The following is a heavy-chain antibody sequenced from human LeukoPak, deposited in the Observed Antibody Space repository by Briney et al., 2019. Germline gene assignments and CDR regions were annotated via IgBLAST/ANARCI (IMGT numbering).Heavy chain of an antibody. Sequence: GGSLRLSCAASGFTVSSNYMSWVRQAPGKGLEWVSVIYSGGTTYYADSVKGRFTISRGSSKNTVYLQMNSLRPEDTAVYYCARDFDSGNYYSLGYWGQGTLVTVSS. V-gene: IGHV3-66*02. CDR1: GFTVSSNY. J-gene: IGHJ4*02. CDR3: ARDFDSGNYYSLGY. CDR2: IYSGGTT. D-gene: IGHD1-26*01.